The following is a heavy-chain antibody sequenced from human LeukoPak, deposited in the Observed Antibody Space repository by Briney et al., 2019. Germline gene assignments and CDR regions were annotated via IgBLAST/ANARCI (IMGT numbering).Heavy chain of an antibody. CDR3: ARGDYYDSSGYYRNFDY. V-gene: IGHV4-61*01. D-gene: IGHD3-22*01. CDR2: IYYSGST. Sequence: SETLSLTCTVSGGSVSSGSYYWSWIRQPPGKGLEWIGYIYYSGSTNYNPSLKSRVTISVDTSKNQFSLKLSSVTAADTAVYYCARGDYYDSSGYYRNFDYWGQEPWSPSPQ. J-gene: IGHJ4*01. CDR1: GGSVSSGSYY.